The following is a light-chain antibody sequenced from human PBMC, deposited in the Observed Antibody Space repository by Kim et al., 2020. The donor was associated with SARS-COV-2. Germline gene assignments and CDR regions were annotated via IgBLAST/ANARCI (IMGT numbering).Light chain of an antibody. CDR1: QSVSSSN. CDR3: QQYGSSPACT. CDR2: GAS. V-gene: IGKV3-20*01. Sequence: EIVLTQSPGTLSLSPGERATLSCRASQSVSSSNLAWYQQKPGQAPRLVIYGASSRASGIPDRFSGSGSGTDFTLTISRLEPEDFAVYYCQQYGSSPACTFGQGTKLEI. J-gene: IGKJ2*02.